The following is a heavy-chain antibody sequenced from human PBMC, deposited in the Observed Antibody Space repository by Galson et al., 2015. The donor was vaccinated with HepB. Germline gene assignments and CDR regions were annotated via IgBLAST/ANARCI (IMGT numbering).Heavy chain of an antibody. V-gene: IGHV4-59*01. CDR3: ARTVSATFDY. CDR2: IYYSGNT. CDR1: GGSISSYY. J-gene: IGHJ4*02. D-gene: IGHD2-15*01. Sequence: ETLSLTCTVSGGSISSYYWSWIRQPPGKGLEWIGYIYYSGNTNYNPSLKSRVTISVDTSKNQFSLKLSSVTAADTAVYYCARTVSATFDYWGQGTLVTVSS.